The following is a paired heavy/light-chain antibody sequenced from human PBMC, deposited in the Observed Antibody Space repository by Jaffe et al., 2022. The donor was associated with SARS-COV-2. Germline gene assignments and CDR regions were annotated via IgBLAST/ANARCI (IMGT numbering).Heavy chain of an antibody. CDR3: ARHPTFWSGYWRPQYYFDY. V-gene: IGHV4-39*01. CDR2: IYYRGST. CDR1: GGSISSSDYY. J-gene: IGHJ4*02. D-gene: IGHD3-3*01. Sequence: QLQLQESGPGLVKPSETLSLTCTVSGGSISSSDYYWGWIRQPPGKGLEWIGTIYYRGSTYYSPSLKSRVTISVDTSKNQFSLKLTSVTAADTAVYHCARHPTFWSGYWRPQYYFDYWGQGTLVTVSS.
Light chain of an antibody. CDR2: GAS. CDR1: QSVISSS. Sequence: EIVLTQSPGTLSLSPGERATLSCRASQSVISSSLAWYQQKPGQAPRLLIYGASSRATGIPDRFSGSGSGTDFTLTISRLEPEDFAVYYCQQYGSSPPLTFGGGTKVEIK. V-gene: IGKV3-20*01. J-gene: IGKJ4*01. CDR3: QQYGSSPPLT.